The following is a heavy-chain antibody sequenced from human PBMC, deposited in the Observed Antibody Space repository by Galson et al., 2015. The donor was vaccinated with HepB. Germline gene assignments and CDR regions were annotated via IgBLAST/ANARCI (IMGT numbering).Heavy chain of an antibody. V-gene: IGHV2-70*04. CDR1: GFSLSTSGMR. CDR2: IDWDDDK. CDR3: ARSMVGIVGATTSANFDY. Sequence: PALVKPTQTLTLTCTFSGFSLSTSGMRVSWIRQPPGKALEWLARIDWDDDKFYSTSLKTRLTISKDTSKNQVVLTMTNMDPVDTATYYCARSMVGIVGATTSANFDYWGQGTLVTVSS. J-gene: IGHJ4*02. D-gene: IGHD1-26*01.